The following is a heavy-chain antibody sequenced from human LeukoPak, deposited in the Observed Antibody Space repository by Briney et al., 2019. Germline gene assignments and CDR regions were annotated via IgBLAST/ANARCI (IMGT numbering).Heavy chain of an antibody. CDR2: INSDGSST. V-gene: IGHV3-74*01. D-gene: IGHD3-3*01. J-gene: IGHJ6*02. Sequence: GGSLRLSCAASGFTFSSYWMHWVRQAPGKGLVWVSRINSDGSSTSYADSVKGRFTISRDNAKNTLYLQMNSLRAEDTAVYYCAREGVGYDFWSGTYYYYGMDVWGQGTTVTVSS. CDR1: GFTFSSYW. CDR3: AREGVGYDFWSGTYYYYGMDV.